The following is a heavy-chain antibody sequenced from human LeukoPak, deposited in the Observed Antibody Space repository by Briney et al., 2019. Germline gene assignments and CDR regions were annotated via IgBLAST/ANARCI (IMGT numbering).Heavy chain of an antibody. Sequence: ASVKVSCKASGGTFSSYAISWVRQAPGQGLEWMGRIIPILGIANYAQKFQGRVTITADKSTSTASMELSSLRSEDTAVYYCARGGVDPYSGYGRPSDYWGQGTLVTVSS. V-gene: IGHV1-69*04. CDR2: IIPILGIA. J-gene: IGHJ4*02. CDR1: GGTFSSYA. D-gene: IGHD5-12*01. CDR3: ARGGVDPYSGYGRPSDY.